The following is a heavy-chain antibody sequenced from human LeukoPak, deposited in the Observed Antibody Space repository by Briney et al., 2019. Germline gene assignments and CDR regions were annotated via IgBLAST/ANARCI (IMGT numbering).Heavy chain of an antibody. D-gene: IGHD2-21*02. CDR1: GFTFSSYA. CDR2: ISGSGGRT. CDR3: AKTVVTASYFDY. J-gene: IGHJ4*02. Sequence: GGSLRLSCAASGFTFSSYAMTWVRQIPGKGLEWISGISGSGGRTHYADSVKGRFTISRDNSKNTLYLQMNSLRAEDTAVYYCAKTVVTASYFDYWGQGTLVTVSS. V-gene: IGHV3-23*01.